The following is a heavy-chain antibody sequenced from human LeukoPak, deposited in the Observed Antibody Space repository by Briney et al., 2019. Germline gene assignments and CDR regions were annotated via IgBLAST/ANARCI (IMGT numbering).Heavy chain of an antibody. CDR3: ATTGSGSYYDH. D-gene: IGHD1-26*01. CDR1: GFTLSSYG. Sequence: GGSLRLSCAASGFTLSSYGMSWVRQAPGKGPVWVSRINDDETVTSYADSVKGRFTISRDNAKNMLYLQMNSLRAEDTAVYYCATTGSGSYYDHWGQGILVTVSS. CDR2: INDDETVT. V-gene: IGHV3-74*01. J-gene: IGHJ4*02.